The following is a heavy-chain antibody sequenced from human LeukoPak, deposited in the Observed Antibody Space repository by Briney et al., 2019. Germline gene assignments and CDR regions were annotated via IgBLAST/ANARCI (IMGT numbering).Heavy chain of an antibody. CDR1: GFTVSSNY. V-gene: IGHV3-23*01. CDR2: ISGSGGST. CDR3: AKNIPGIAVAGTPDYYYGMDV. D-gene: IGHD6-19*01. Sequence: GGSLRLSCAASGFTVSSNYMSWVRQAPGKGLEWVSAISGSGGSTYYADSVKGRFTISRDNSKNTLYLQMNSLRAGDTAVYYCAKNIPGIAVAGTPDYYYGMDVWGQGTTVTVSS. J-gene: IGHJ6*02.